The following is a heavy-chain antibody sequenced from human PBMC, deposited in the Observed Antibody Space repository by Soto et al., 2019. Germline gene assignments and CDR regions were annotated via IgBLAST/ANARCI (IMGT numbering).Heavy chain of an antibody. V-gene: IGHV3-48*03. CDR1: GFTFNDFE. J-gene: IGHJ4*02. D-gene: IGHD3-10*01. CDR2: IDGSGTTK. Sequence: EVQLLESGGGLVQPGGSLRLSCGVSGFTFNDFEMNWVRQAPGKGLEWLAYIDGSGTTKKYADSVRGRFTISRDNHNNSPFLQMSSLSAADTAIYSCARGFGRFNYWGQGTLVSVSS. CDR3: ARGFGRFNY.